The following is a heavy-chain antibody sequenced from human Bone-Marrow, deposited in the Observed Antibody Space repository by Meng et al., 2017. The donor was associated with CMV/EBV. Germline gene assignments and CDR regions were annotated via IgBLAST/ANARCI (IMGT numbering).Heavy chain of an antibody. CDR2: IKQDGSEK. CDR3: ARDRVRAVIPFYYYYGMDV. V-gene: IGHV3-7*03. Sequence: GESLKISCAASGFTFSSYWMSWVRQAPGKGLEWVANIKQDGSEKYYVDSVKGRFTISRDNAKNSLYLQMNGLRAEDTALYFCARDRVRAVIPFYYYYGMDVWGQGTTVTVSS. CDR1: GFTFSSYW. J-gene: IGHJ6*02. D-gene: IGHD3-10*01.